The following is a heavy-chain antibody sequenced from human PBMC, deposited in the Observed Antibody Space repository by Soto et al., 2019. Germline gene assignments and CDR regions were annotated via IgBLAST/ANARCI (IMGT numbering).Heavy chain of an antibody. V-gene: IGHV1-24*01. CDR3: ATSSDYGGNSPGFDY. Sequence: ASVKVSCKVSGYTLTELSMHWVRQAPGKGLEWMGGFDPEDDETIYAQKFQGRVTMTEDTSTDTAYMEMSSLRSEDTAVYYCATSSDYGGNSPGFDYWGQGTLVTVSS. CDR2: FDPEDDET. CDR1: GYTLTELS. J-gene: IGHJ4*02. D-gene: IGHD4-17*01.